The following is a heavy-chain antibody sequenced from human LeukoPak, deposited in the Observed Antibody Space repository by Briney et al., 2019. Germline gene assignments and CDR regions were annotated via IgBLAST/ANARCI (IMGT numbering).Heavy chain of an antibody. J-gene: IGHJ6*03. D-gene: IGHD3-22*01. Sequence: GASVKVSCKASGYTFTSYDINWVRQATGQGLEWMGWMNPNSGNTGYAQKFQGRVTMTRNTSISTAYMELSSLRSEDTAVYCCARGSSGYSYYYYYYYMDVWGKGTTVTVSS. CDR2: MNPNSGNT. V-gene: IGHV1-8*01. CDR3: ARGSSGYSYYYYYYYMDV. CDR1: GYTFTSYD.